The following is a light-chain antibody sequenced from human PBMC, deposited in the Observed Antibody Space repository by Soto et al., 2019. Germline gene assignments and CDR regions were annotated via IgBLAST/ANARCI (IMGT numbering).Light chain of an antibody. CDR2: DAS. Sequence: DIQMTQSPSSLSASVGDRVTITCQASQDISNYLNWYQQKPGKAPKLLIYDASNLETGVPSRFSGSGSGTDFTFTISSLQAEDIATYYCQQYDNLPRTFGGGTKVEIK. CDR3: QQYDNLPRT. V-gene: IGKV1-33*01. CDR1: QDISNY. J-gene: IGKJ4*01.